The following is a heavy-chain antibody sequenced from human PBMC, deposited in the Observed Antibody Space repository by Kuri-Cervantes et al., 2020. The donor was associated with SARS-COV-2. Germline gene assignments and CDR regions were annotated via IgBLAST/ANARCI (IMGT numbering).Heavy chain of an antibody. V-gene: IGHV3-9*01. CDR1: GFTFGDYA. J-gene: IGHJ5*02. CDR3: ARDKGWQQGGNWFDP. D-gene: IGHD6-13*01. Sequence: SLKISCAASGFTFGDYAMHWVRQAPGKGLEWVSSINWNSDRLAYADSVKGRFTISRDNAKNSLYLQMNSLRAEDTALYHCARDKGWQQGGNWFDPWGQGTLVTVSS. CDR2: INWNSDRL.